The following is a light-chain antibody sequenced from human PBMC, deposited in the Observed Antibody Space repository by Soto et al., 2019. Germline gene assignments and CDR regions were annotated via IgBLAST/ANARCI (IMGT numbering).Light chain of an antibody. CDR1: RGISSY. V-gene: IGKV1-9*01. J-gene: IGKJ5*01. CDR2: SAS. CDR3: QQLNSYPQT. Sequence: IQVTQSRSSLSASVGDRVTITCRASRGISSYLAWYQQKPGKAPKLLVYSASTLQSGVPSRFSGSGSGPDFTLTISSLQPEDSATYFCQQLNSYPQTFGQGTRLEIK.